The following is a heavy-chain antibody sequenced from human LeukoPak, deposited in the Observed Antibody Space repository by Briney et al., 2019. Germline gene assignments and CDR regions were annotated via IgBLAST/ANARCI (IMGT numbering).Heavy chain of an antibody. Sequence: SETLSLTCAVYGGSFSGYYWSWIRQPPGKGLEWIGEINHSGSTNYNPSLKSRVTISVDRSKNQFSPKLSSVTAADTAVYYCARVVPDYYYGMDVWGQGTTVTVSS. J-gene: IGHJ6*02. V-gene: IGHV4-34*01. CDR2: INHSGST. CDR3: ARVVPDYYYGMDV. CDR1: GGSFSGYY. D-gene: IGHD2-2*01.